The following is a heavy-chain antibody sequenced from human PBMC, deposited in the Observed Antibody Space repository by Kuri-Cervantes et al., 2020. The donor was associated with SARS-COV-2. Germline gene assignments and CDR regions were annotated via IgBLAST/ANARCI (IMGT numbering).Heavy chain of an antibody. CDR3: SSYKYYNKGNWFDP. Sequence: TLSLTCAVYVGSFSGYYWSCIRQPPGKGLVWIGEINHSGSTNYNPSLKSRVTISVDTSKNQFSLKLSSVTAADTAVYYCSSYKYYNKGNWFDPWGQGTLVTVSS. V-gene: IGHV4-34*01. CDR2: INHSGST. D-gene: IGHD5-24*01. J-gene: IGHJ5*02. CDR1: VGSFSGYY.